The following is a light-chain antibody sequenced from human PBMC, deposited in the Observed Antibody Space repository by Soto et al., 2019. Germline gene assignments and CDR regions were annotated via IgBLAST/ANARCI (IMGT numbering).Light chain of an antibody. CDR2: DAS. V-gene: IGKV3-11*01. Sequence: EIVLTQSPATLSLSPGERATLSCRASQSVSSYLAWYQHKPGQAPRLLIYDASNRATGIPARFSGSGSVTDFTLTISSLKPEDFAVYSCQPRSNWPRTFGQGTKVDIK. CDR1: QSVSSY. J-gene: IGKJ1*01. CDR3: QPRSNWPRT.